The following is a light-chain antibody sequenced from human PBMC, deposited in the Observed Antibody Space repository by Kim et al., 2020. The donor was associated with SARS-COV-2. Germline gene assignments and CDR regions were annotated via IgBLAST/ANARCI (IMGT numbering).Light chain of an antibody. CDR2: GSS. CDR3: QQYSSSPGYT. V-gene: IGKV3-20*01. J-gene: IGKJ2*01. Sequence: DRATLSCRASQSVSSSNVAWYQHKPGQAPRLLMYGSSNRATGIPDRFIGSGSGIDFTLTISRLEPEDFAVFYCQQYSSSPGYTFGQGTKLEI. CDR1: QSVSSSN.